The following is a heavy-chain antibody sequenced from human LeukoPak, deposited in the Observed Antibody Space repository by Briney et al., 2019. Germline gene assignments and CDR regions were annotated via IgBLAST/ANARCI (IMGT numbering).Heavy chain of an antibody. V-gene: IGHV3-53*01. D-gene: IGHD6-19*01. J-gene: IGHJ4*02. CDR3: ARGLDTDSSGLYNPSYYFDY. CDR2: IYSGGST. CDR1: GFTVSSNY. Sequence: GGSLRLSCAASGFTVSSNYMSWVRQAPGKGLEWVSVIYSGGSTYYADSVKGRFTISRDNSKNTLYLQMNSLRAEDTAVYYCARGLDTDSSGLYNPSYYFDYWGQGTLVTVSS.